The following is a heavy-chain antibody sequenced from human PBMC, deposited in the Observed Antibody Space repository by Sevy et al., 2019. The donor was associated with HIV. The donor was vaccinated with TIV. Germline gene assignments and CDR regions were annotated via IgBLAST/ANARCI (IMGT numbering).Heavy chain of an antibody. CDR2: VSYDGTTK. D-gene: IGHD3-22*01. CDR3: AKGSKATDSAFDI. Sequence: GGSLRLSCAASGFTFSNYGMHWVRQAPGKGLDWVAVVSYDGTTKYYAESVRGRFTISRDNSKNVGFLQMNGLRAEDTAVFYCAKGSKATDSAFDIWGQGTMVTVSS. J-gene: IGHJ3*02. V-gene: IGHV3-30*18. CDR1: GFTFSNYG.